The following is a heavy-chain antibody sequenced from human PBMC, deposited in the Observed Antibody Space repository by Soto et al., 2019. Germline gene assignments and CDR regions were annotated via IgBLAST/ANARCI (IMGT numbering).Heavy chain of an antibody. J-gene: IGHJ5*02. D-gene: IGHD6-13*01. V-gene: IGHV3-33*01. CDR3: ARQEAAAAPPLGWFDP. Sequence: GGSLRLSCAASGFTFSSYGMHWVRQAPGKGLEWVAVIWYDGSNKYYADSVKGRFTISRDNSKNTLYLQMNSLRAEDTAVYYCARQEAAAAPPLGWFDPWGQGTLVTVSS. CDR2: IWYDGSNK. CDR1: GFTFSSYG.